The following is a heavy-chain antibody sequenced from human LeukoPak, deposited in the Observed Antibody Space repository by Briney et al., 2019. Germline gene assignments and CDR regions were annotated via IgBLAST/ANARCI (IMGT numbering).Heavy chain of an antibody. CDR1: GCSITSSNYY. CDR2: FYYSGST. CDR3: VYYYGSGSVEY. V-gene: IGHV4-39*01. Sequence: SETLSLTCTVSGCSITSSNYYWGWIRQPPGKGLEWIGSFYYSGSTNYNPSLKSRVTISVDTSKNQFSLKLSSETAADTAVYYCVYYYGSGSVEYWGQGTLVTVSS. D-gene: IGHD3-10*01. J-gene: IGHJ4*02.